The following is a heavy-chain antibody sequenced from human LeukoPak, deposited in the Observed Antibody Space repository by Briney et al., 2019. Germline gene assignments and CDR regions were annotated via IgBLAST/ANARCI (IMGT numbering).Heavy chain of an antibody. V-gene: IGHV5-51*01. CDR3: ARLYLPYTSAWYGSAFDI. J-gene: IGHJ3*02. Sequence: GASLKISCKGSGYSFTSYWIGWVRQMPGKGLEWMGIIYPGDSDTRCSPSFQGQVTISADKSISTAYLQWSSLKASDTAMYYCARLYLPYTSAWYGSAFDIWGQGTMVTVSS. D-gene: IGHD6-13*01. CDR1: GYSFTSYW. CDR2: IYPGDSDT.